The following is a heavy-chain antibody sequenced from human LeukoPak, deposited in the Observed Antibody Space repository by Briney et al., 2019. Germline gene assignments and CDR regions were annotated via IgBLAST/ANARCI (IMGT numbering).Heavy chain of an antibody. CDR2: IRYDGGDQ. D-gene: IGHD6-13*01. CDR3: AIDSAESAGDY. J-gene: IGHJ4*02. V-gene: IGHV3-30*02. Sequence: PGGSLRLSCAASGFSFSSYGMHWVRQSPGKGLEWVSFIRYDGGDQYYGDSVKGRFTISRDNSEKTLYLQMNSLGDEDTAVYYCAIDSAESAGDYWGQGTLVIVSS. CDR1: GFSFSSYG.